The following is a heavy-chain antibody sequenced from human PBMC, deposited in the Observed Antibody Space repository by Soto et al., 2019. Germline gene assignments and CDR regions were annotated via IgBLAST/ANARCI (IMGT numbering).Heavy chain of an antibody. Sequence: EVQLLESGGGLVQPGGSLRLSCAASGFTFSSYAMTWVRQAPGKGLEWVSAIHDSGGSTFYADSVKGRFTISRDNSKSTLYLQLNSLGVEDTAVYYCAKRGGVTTGALDYWGQGTLVTVSS. CDR1: GFTFSSYA. V-gene: IGHV3-23*01. D-gene: IGHD4-17*01. J-gene: IGHJ4*02. CDR2: IHDSGGST. CDR3: AKRGGVTTGALDY.